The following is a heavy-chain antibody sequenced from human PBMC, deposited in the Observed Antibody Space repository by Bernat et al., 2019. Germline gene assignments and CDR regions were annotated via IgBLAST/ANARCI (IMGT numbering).Heavy chain of an antibody. J-gene: IGHJ4*02. CDR1: GFTFSSYG. V-gene: IGHV3-33*01. D-gene: IGHD6-19*01. Sequence: QVQLEESGGGVVQPGRSLRLSCAASGFTFSSYGMHWVRQAPGKGLEWVAVIWYDGSNKYYADSVKGRFTISRDNSKNTLYLQMNSLRAEDTAVYYCARGGGIGSGWYFDYWGQGTLVTVSS. CDR2: IWYDGSNK. CDR3: ARGGGIGSGWYFDY.